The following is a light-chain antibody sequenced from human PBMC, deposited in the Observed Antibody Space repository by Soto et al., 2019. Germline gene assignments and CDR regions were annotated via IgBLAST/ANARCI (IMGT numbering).Light chain of an antibody. CDR1: TSNIGNDY. CDR3: ATWDSSLSAGV. Sequence: QSVLTQPPSVSAAPGQKVTISCSGSTSNIGNDYVSWYQRPPGAAPKLLVYDNYKRPSGIPNRFSGSKSGTSAALGITGLQSGDEGDYYCATWDSSLSAGVFGGGTKLTVL. V-gene: IGLV1-51*01. J-gene: IGLJ2*01. CDR2: DNY.